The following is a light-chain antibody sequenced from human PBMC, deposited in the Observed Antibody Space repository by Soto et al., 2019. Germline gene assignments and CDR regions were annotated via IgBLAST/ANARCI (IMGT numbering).Light chain of an antibody. Sequence: EIVLTQSPATLSLSPGERATLSCGASQSVGSSYLAWYQQKPGLAPRLLNYDASSRATGIPDRFSGSGSGTDFTLTISRLEPEDFALYYCQQYGSSPFTFGPGTKVDIK. CDR3: QQYGSSPFT. J-gene: IGKJ3*01. V-gene: IGKV3D-20*01. CDR1: QSVGSSY. CDR2: DAS.